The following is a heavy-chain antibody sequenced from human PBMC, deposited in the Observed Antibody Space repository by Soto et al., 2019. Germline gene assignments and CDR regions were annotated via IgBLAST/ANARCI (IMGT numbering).Heavy chain of an antibody. CDR2: IYWDDDK. CDR3: AHSLIPNWGSRGAFDY. Sequence: QITLKESGPTLVKPTQTLTLTCTFSGFSLSTSGVGVGWIRQPPGKALEGLALIYWDDDKRYSPSLKSRLTITNDTSKNQVVLTMTNMDPVDTATYYCAHSLIPNWGSRGAFDYWGQGTLVTVSS. CDR1: GFSLSTSGVG. V-gene: IGHV2-5*02. J-gene: IGHJ4*02. D-gene: IGHD7-27*01.